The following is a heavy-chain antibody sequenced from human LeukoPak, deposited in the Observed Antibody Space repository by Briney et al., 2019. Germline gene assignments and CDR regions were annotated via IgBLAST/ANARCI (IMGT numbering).Heavy chain of an antibody. V-gene: IGHV3-30*18. D-gene: IGHD3-16*02. CDR2: ISHDGSNI. J-gene: IGHJ6*03. CDR3: AKSWGYTRPYYNYMDV. CDR1: GFIFSAYG. Sequence: HPGRSLRLSCTASGFIFSAYGMHWVRQAPGKGLEWVTGISHDGSNIYYADIVKGRFTISRDNSRNTLHLQMNGLRPEDTAVYYCAKSWGYTRPYYNYMDVWGKGTTVTVSS.